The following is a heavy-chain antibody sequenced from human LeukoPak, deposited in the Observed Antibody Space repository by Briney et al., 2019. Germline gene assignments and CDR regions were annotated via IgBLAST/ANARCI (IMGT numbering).Heavy chain of an antibody. CDR2: ILTSGDT. Sequence: GGSLRLSCTASRLTVSHNYVSWVRQAAGKGLEWVSAILTSGDTCYADSVKGRFTISRETSKNTLYLQINSLRVEDTAVYYCIVFGDTNHWGQGTLVTVSS. D-gene: IGHD4-17*01. V-gene: IGHV3-53*01. CDR3: IVFGDTNH. CDR1: RLTVSHNY. J-gene: IGHJ5*02.